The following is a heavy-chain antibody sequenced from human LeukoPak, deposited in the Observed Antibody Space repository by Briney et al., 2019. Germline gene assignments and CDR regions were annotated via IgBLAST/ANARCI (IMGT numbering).Heavy chain of an antibody. J-gene: IGHJ2*01. CDR2: FYSGGDT. CDR1: GGSISSYY. Sequence: ETLSLTCTVSGGSISSYYWSWVRQAPGKGLEWVSVFYSGGDTHYADSVKGRFTISRDNSKSTLYLQMNSLRAEDTAVYYCARDSTGYWYFDLWGRGTLVSVSS. V-gene: IGHV3-53*01. D-gene: IGHD3-3*02. CDR3: ARDSTGYWYFDL.